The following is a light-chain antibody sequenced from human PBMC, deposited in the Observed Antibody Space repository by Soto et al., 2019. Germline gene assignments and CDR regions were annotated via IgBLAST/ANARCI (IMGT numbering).Light chain of an antibody. CDR2: DAS. CDR3: HQYGSSLWT. CDR1: QTVRNNY. V-gene: IGKV3-20*01. Sequence: EFVLTPSPGTLSLSPVERATLSCRASQTVRNNYLAWYQQKPGQAPRLLIYDASSRATGIPDRFSGGGSGTDFTLTISRLEPEDFAVYYCHQYGSSLWTFGQGTKV. J-gene: IGKJ1*01.